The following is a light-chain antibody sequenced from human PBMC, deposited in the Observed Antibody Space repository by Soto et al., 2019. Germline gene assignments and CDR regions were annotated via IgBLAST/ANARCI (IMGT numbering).Light chain of an antibody. V-gene: IGKV4-1*01. CDR1: QSVLYSSNNKNY. J-gene: IGKJ1*01. Sequence: DIVMTQSPESLAVSLGERATINCKSSQSVLYSSNNKNYLAWYQQKPGQPPKLLIYWASTRESGVPDRFSGRGSGTDFTLTISSLQAEDVAVYYCQQYYSTRTFGQGTKVEIK. CDR3: QQYYSTRT. CDR2: WAS.